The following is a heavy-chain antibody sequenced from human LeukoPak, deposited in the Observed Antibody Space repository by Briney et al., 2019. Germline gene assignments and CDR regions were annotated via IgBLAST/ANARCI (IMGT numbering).Heavy chain of an antibody. CDR3: ARDHSEGWFDP. CDR2: IYHSGST. J-gene: IGHJ5*02. Sequence: SQTRSLTCAASGGSISSGGYSWSWIRQPPGKGLEWIGYIYHSGSTYYNPSLKSRVTISVDRSKNQFSLKLSSVTAADTAVYYCARDHSEGWFDPWGQGTLVAVSS. V-gene: IGHV4-30-2*01. CDR1: GGSISSGGYS.